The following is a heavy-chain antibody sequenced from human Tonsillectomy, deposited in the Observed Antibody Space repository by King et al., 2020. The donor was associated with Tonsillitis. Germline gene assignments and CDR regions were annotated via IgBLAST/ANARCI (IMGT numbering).Heavy chain of an antibody. CDR2: ISAYDGNT. CDR1: GYTFTSFG. J-gene: IGHJ4*02. CDR3: ARDPGYSSGWYLDY. Sequence: QLVQSGAEVKKPGASVKVSCKASGYTFTSFGISWVLLAPGQGIEWMGWISAYDGNTNYGQKLQGRATMTTDSSTSTADMELRSLRSDDTAVYYCARDPGYSSGWYLDYWGQGTLVTVSS. D-gene: IGHD6-19*01. V-gene: IGHV1-18*01.